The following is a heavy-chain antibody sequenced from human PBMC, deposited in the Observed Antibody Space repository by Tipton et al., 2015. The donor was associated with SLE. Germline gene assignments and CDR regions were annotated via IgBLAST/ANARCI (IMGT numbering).Heavy chain of an antibody. CDR2: IYHSGST. J-gene: IGHJ4*02. D-gene: IGHD3-22*01. V-gene: IGHV4-38-2*02. Sequence: TLSLTCTVSGSSISNGFYWGWIRQPPGKGLEWIGTIYHSGSTYYNPSLQSRVTISVDTSKNQFSLKLSSVTAADTAVYYCATYFYDATGYQSVDDWGQGALVTVSS. CDR1: GSSISNGFY. CDR3: ATYFYDATGYQSVDD.